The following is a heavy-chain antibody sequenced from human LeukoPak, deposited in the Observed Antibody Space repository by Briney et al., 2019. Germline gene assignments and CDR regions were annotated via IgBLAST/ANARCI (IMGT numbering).Heavy chain of an antibody. CDR1: GYTFTSYG. D-gene: IGHD6-19*01. CDR3: ARDGAVAGIGYYYGMDV. Sequence: ASVKVSCKASGYTFTSYGISWVRQAPGQGLEWMGWISAYNGNTNYAQKLQGRVTMTTDTSTSTAYMELRSLRSDDTAVYYCARDGAVAGIGYYYGMDVWSKGTTVTVSS. CDR2: ISAYNGNT. J-gene: IGHJ6*04. V-gene: IGHV1-18*04.